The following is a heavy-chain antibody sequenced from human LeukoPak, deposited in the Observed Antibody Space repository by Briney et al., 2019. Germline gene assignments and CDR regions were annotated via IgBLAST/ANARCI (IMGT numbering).Heavy chain of an antibody. D-gene: IGHD3-10*01. CDR2: ISWDGGST. J-gene: IGHJ4*02. Sequence: PGGSLRLSCAASGFTFDDYAMHWVRQAPGKGLEWVSLISWDGGSTYYADSVKGRFTISRDNSKNSLYLQMNSLRAEDTALYYCAKGGLLWFGDEGLNFDYWGQGTLVTVSS. CDR1: GFTFDDYA. CDR3: AKGGLLWFGDEGLNFDY. V-gene: IGHV3-43D*03.